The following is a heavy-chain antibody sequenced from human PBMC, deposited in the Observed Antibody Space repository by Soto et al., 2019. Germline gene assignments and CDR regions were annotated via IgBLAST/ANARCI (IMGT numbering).Heavy chain of an antibody. V-gene: IGHV1-69*01. CDR1: GGTFSSYS. D-gene: IGHD1-26*01. CDR2: IIPIFGTA. J-gene: IGHJ4*02. Sequence: QVQLVQSGAEVKKPGSSVKVSCKASGGTFSSYSINWVRQAPGQGLEWMGEIIPIFGTANYAQKFQGRVTITADESTSTAYMELSSLRAEDTAVYYCARDGGRHSGGSDYWGQGTLVTVSS. CDR3: ARDGGRHSGGSDY.